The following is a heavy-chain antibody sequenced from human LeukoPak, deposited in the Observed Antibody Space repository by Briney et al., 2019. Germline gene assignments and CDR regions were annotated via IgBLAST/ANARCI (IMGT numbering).Heavy chain of an antibody. CDR2: IWYDGSNK. V-gene: IGHV3-33*01. Sequence: QSGGSLRLSCAASGFTFSSYGMHWVRQAPAKGLEWVAVIWYDGSNKYYADSVKGRFTISRDNSKNTLYLQMNSLRAEDTAVYYCARDPSTMIVPAMAFDIWGQGTMVTVSS. D-gene: IGHD3-22*01. J-gene: IGHJ3*02. CDR1: GFTFSSYG. CDR3: ARDPSTMIVPAMAFDI.